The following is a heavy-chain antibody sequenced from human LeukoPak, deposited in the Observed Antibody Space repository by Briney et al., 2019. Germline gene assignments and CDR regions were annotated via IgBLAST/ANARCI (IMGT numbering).Heavy chain of an antibody. V-gene: IGHV4-59*01. D-gene: IGHD6-13*01. CDR2: IYYSGST. J-gene: IGHJ5*02. Sequence: SETLSLTCTVSGSSISSYYWSWIRQPPGKGLEWIGYIYYSGSTNYNPSLKSRVTISVDTSKNQFSLKLSSVTAADTAVYYCARVIAAAGTNWFDPWGQGTLVTVSS. CDR3: ARVIAAAGTNWFDP. CDR1: GSSISSYY.